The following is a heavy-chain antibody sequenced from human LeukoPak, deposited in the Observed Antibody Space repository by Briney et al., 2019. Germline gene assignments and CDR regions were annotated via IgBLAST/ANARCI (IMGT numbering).Heavy chain of an antibody. V-gene: IGHV1-46*01. CDR1: GYTFTSYY. Sequence: ASVKVSCKASGYTFTSYYMYWVRQAPGQGLEWMGIINPSGDNTNYAQRFQGRVTMTRDKSTTTVYMELSSLRSEDTAVYYCARGPHRRTYDRDNWFDPWGQGTLVTVSS. D-gene: IGHD3-3*01. CDR3: ARGPHRRTYDRDNWFDP. CDR2: INPSGDNT. J-gene: IGHJ5*02.